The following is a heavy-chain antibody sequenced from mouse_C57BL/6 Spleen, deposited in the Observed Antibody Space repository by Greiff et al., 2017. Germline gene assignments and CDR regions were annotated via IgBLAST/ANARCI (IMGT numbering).Heavy chain of an antibody. CDR1: GYTFTDYY. J-gene: IGHJ3*01. CDR3: ARGTLYDGYPAWFAY. Sequence: VQLQQSGPELVKPGASVKISCKASGYTFTDYYMNWVKQSHGKSLEWIGDINPNNGGTSYNQKFKGKATSTVDKSSSTAYMERRSLTSEDSAVYYCARGTLYDGYPAWFAYWGQGTLVTVSA. V-gene: IGHV1-26*01. D-gene: IGHD2-3*01. CDR2: INPNNGGT.